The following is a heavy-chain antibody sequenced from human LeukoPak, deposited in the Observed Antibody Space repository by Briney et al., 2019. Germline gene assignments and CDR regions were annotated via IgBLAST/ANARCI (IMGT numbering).Heavy chain of an antibody. V-gene: IGHV4-61*02. D-gene: IGHD6-19*01. Sequence: PSETLSLTCTVSGGSISSSSYYWSWIRQPAGKGPEWIGRIDTSGSTNSNPSLKSRVTMSVDTSKNQFSLKLSSVTAADTAVYYCARGSSSGWYRYYFDYWGQGTLVTVSS. J-gene: IGHJ4*02. CDR2: IDTSGST. CDR3: ARGSSSGWYRYYFDY. CDR1: GGSISSSSYY.